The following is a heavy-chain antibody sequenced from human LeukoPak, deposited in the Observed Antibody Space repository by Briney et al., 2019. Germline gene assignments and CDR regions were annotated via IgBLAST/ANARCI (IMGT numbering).Heavy chain of an antibody. V-gene: IGHV3-7*02. CDR2: IKEDGSAT. J-gene: IGHJ4*02. CDR1: GFTFSTYW. Sequence: GGSLRLSCAASGFTFSTYWMTWVRQAPGKGPEWVANIKEDGSATYYVDSVKGRFTISRDNAKKSLYLQMNSLRAEDTAVYYCAKRLGTTKNFDYWGQGTLVTVSS. D-gene: IGHD1-1*01. CDR3: AKRLGTTKNFDY.